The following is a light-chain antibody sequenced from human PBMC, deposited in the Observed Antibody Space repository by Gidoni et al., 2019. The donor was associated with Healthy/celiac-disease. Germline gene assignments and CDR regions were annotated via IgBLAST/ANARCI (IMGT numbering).Light chain of an antibody. J-gene: IGKJ2*01. CDR2: AAS. V-gene: IGKV1-39*01. CDR3: QQSYSTHT. Sequence: DIQMTRSPSSLSASVRDRVTITCRTSQSISSYLNLYQQKPGKAPKLLIYAASSLQSGVPSRISGSVCGTDFTLTISSLQPEDSATYYRQQSYSTHTFGQGTKLEIK. CDR1: QSISSY.